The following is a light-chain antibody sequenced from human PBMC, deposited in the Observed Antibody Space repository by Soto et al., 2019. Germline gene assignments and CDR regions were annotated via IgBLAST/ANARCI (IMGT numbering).Light chain of an antibody. CDR1: QSVSSN. V-gene: IGKV3-15*01. CDR2: GAS. Sequence: EIVMTQSPATLSVSPGERATLSCRASQSVSSNLAWYQQKPGQAPRLLIYGASTRATSIPARFSGSGSGTEFTLTISSLEPEDFAVYYCQQYNNWPSITFGQGTRLEIK. J-gene: IGKJ5*01. CDR3: QQYNNWPSIT.